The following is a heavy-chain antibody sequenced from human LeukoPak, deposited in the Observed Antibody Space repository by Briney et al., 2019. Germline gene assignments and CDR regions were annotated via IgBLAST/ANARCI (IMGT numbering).Heavy chain of an antibody. CDR2: LDESGRP. D-gene: IGHD2-15*01. V-gene: IGHV4-39*07. J-gene: IGHJ6*03. CDR3: ARDLGGYPFFMDV. Sequence: PTETLSLTCSVSGGSTRSGRHHWAWVRQPPGKGLEFIGSLDESGRPYYNAPLKSRVTISEDSSGKQFSLNLSSVTAADTAVYYCARDLGGYPFFMDVWGRGTTVIVSS. CDR1: GGSTRSGRHH.